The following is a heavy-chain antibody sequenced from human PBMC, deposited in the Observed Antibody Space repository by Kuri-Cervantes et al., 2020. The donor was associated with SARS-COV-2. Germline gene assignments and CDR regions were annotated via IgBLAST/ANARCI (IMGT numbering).Heavy chain of an antibody. CDR1: GGSISSSSHY. Sequence: RTFQGGSISSSSHYWSWIRQPPGKGLEWIGYIYYSGSTNYNPSLKSRVTISVDTSKNQFSLKLSSVTAAETAVYYCARSGSYPYYYYYMDVWGKGTTVTVSS. CDR3: ARSGSYPYYYYYMDV. D-gene: IGHD1-26*01. J-gene: IGHJ6*03. CDR2: IYYSGST. V-gene: IGHV4-61*01.